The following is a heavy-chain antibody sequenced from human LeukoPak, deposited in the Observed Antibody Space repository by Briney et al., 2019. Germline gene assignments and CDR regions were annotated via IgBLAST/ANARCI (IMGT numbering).Heavy chain of an antibody. D-gene: IGHD3-3*01. CDR1: GFTFSTYS. V-gene: IGHV3-21*01. CDR2: ITRSSSYI. Sequence: GGSLRLSCAASGFTFSTYSMNWVRQAPGKGLEWVSSITRSSSYIYYADSVKGRFTVSRDNSKNTLYLEMNSLRAEDTAVYYCIKDTIFTVDSFDYWGQGTLVTVSS. J-gene: IGHJ4*02. CDR3: IKDTIFTVDSFDY.